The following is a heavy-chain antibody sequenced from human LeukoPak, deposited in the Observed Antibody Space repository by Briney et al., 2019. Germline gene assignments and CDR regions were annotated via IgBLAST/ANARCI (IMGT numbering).Heavy chain of an antibody. D-gene: IGHD3-22*01. CDR1: GGSINNYY. CDR2: IYDSGTT. CDR3: ARGYYDSSGYYPPAFDI. J-gene: IGHJ3*02. Sequence: SETLSLTCTVSGGSINNYYWNWIRQPPGKGLEWIGYIYDSGTTNYNPSLKSRITISIDTSKNQFSLQLGSVTAADTAVYYCARGYYDSSGYYPPAFDIWGQGTMVTVSS. V-gene: IGHV4-59*01.